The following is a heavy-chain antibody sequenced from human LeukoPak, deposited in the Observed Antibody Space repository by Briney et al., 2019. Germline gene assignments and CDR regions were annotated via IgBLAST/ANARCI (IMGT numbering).Heavy chain of an antibody. CDR3: ARDVQVRGVIARVHRYYFDY. J-gene: IGHJ4*02. CDR1: GGSTSSSNW. Sequence: SETLSLTCAVSGGSTSSSNWWSWVRQPPGKGLEWIGEIYHSGSTNYNPSLKSRVTISVDKSKNQFSLKLSSVTAADTAVYYCARDVQVRGVIARVHRYYFDYWGQGTLVTVSS. CDR2: IYHSGST. V-gene: IGHV4-4*02. D-gene: IGHD3-10*01.